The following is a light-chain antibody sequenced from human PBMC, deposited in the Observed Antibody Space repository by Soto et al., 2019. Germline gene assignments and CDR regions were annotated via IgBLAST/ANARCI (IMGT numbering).Light chain of an antibody. Sequence: ALTQPASVSGSPGQSITISCTGSISDIGTYNLVSWLQQHPGKAPKLMIYEASKRPSGVSNRFSGSKSGNTASLTISGLQAEDEADYYCCSYESSNTLVVGGGTKLTVL. CDR1: ISDIGTYNL. CDR3: CSYESSNTLV. J-gene: IGLJ2*01. V-gene: IGLV2-23*01. CDR2: EAS.